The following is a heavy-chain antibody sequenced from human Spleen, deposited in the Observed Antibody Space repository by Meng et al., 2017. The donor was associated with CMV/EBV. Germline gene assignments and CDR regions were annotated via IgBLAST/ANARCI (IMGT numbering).Heavy chain of an antibody. D-gene: IGHD3-22*01. CDR3: ASTYYDSSGYYHFDY. CDR2: IIPIFGTA. CDR1: GGTFSSYA. J-gene: IGHJ4*02. Sequence: QVQRGESGAEVKKPGSSVKVSCKASGGTFSSYAISWVRQAPGQGLEWMGGIIPIFGTANYAQKFQGRVTITADESTSTAYMELSSLRSEDTAVYYCASTYYDSSGYYHFDYWGQGTLVTVSS. V-gene: IGHV1-69*12.